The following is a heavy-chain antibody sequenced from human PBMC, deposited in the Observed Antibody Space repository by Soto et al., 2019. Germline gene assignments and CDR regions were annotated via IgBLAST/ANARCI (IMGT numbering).Heavy chain of an antibody. J-gene: IGHJ6*02. CDR2: IKQDGSEK. Sequence: HPGGSLRLSCAASGFTFSSYWMSWVRQAPGKGLEWVANIKQDGSEKYYVDSVKGRFTISRDNAKNSLYLQMNSLRAEDTAVYYCASLPASSSWFYAYYYYGMDVWGQGTTVTVSS. D-gene: IGHD6-13*01. CDR1: GFTFSSYW. CDR3: ASLPASSSWFYAYYYYGMDV. V-gene: IGHV3-7*01.